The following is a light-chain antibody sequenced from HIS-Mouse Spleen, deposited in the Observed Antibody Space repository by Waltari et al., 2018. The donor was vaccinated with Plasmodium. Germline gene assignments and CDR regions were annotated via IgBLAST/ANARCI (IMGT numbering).Light chain of an antibody. CDR3: CSYAGSSTWV. CDR1: SSDVGIYNL. CDR2: EGS. Sequence: QSALTQPASVSGSPGQPITISCTGTSSDVGIYNLVSWYQKHPGKAPKLMIYEGSKRPSGVSNLFSGSKSGNTASLTISGLQAEDEADYYCCSYAGSSTWVFGGGTKLTVL. V-gene: IGLV2-23*01. J-gene: IGLJ3*02.